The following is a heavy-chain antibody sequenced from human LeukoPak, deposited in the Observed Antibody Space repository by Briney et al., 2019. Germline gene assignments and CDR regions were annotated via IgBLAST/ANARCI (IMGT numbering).Heavy chain of an antibody. CDR3: ARLCSSTSCRGYFDY. J-gene: IGHJ4*02. D-gene: IGHD2-2*01. CDR2: IYYSGST. Sequence: SETLSLTCTVSGGSIGSYYWSWIRQPPGKGLEWIGYIYYSGSTNYNPSLKSRVTISVDTSKNQFSLKLSSVTAADTAVYYCARLCSSTSCRGYFDYWGQGTLVTVSS. V-gene: IGHV4-59*08. CDR1: GGSIGSYY.